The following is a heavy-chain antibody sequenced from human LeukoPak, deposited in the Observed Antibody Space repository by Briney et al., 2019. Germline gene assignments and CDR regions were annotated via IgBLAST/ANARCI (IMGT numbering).Heavy chain of an antibody. CDR1: GFTFSSYA. CDR3: AKDAVTALAGYYYYMDV. J-gene: IGHJ6*03. D-gene: IGHD6-19*01. Sequence: GGSLRLSCAASGFTFSSYAMSWARQAPGKGLEWVSGISGSGGRTYYADSVKGRFTISRDNSKNTLYLQMNSLRADDTAVYYCAKDAVTALAGYYYYMDVWGKGTMVTVSS. CDR2: ISGSGGRT. V-gene: IGHV3-23*01.